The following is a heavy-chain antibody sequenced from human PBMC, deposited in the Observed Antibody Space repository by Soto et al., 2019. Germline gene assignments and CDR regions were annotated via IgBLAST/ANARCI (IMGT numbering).Heavy chain of an antibody. Sequence: PGGSLRLSCAASGFTFNTWMHWVRQAPGEGLVWVSSIDSDGSITSYADSVKGRFTISRDNAKNTLYLQMNSLRAEDTAVYYCATLGLQQAFWGQGTLVTVYS. CDR3: ATLGLQQAF. CDR1: GFTFNTW. CDR2: IDSDGSIT. J-gene: IGHJ4*02. V-gene: IGHV3-74*01. D-gene: IGHD2-21*02.